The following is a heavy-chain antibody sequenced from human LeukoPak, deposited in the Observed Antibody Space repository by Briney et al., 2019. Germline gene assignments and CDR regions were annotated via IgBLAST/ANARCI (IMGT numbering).Heavy chain of an antibody. D-gene: IGHD3-10*01. CDR2: IRLGGGLT. Sequence: PGGSLRLSCSGSGFTFMNYVMAWVRQAPGKGLEWVSSIRLGGGLTHSADPVKGRFIISRDMNTLFLQMNNLRPKDTAMYYCARKITMVRGPLIKGYFDLWGRGTLVSVSS. CDR3: ARKITMVRGPLIKGYFDL. J-gene: IGHJ2*01. V-gene: IGHV3-23*01. CDR1: GFTFMNYV.